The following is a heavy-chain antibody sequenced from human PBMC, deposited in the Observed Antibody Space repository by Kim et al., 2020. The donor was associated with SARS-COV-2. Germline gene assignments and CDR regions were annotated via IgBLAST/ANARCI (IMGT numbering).Heavy chain of an antibody. Sequence: SVKGRFTISRDNSKNTLYLQMNSLRAEDTAVYYCAKMTTVTAYYYYGMDVWGQGTTVTVSS. V-gene: IGHV3-23*01. D-gene: IGHD4-17*01. CDR3: AKMTTVTAYYYYGMDV. J-gene: IGHJ6*02.